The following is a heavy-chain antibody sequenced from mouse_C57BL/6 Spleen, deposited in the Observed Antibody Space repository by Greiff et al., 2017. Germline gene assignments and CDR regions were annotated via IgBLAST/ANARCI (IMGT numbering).Heavy chain of an antibody. CDR1: GYTFTSYG. Sequence: VQLQQSGAELARPGASVKLSCKASGYTFTSYGISWVKQRPGQGLEWIGEIYPRSGNTYYNEKFKGKATLTADKCSSTAYVELRSLTSEDSTVYFCARAGGYYDYDAWFAYWGQGTLVTVSA. J-gene: IGHJ3*01. D-gene: IGHD2-4*01. V-gene: IGHV1-81*01. CDR3: ARAGGYYDYDAWFAY. CDR2: IYPRSGNT.